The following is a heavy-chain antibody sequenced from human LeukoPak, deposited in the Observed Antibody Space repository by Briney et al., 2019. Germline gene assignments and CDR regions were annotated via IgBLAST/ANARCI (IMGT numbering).Heavy chain of an antibody. V-gene: IGHV3-64*01. J-gene: IGHJ4*02. CDR2: ISSDGGST. Sequence: GGSLRLSYAASGFTFTTYALHWVRQAPGKGLEYVSAISSDGGSTYYANSVKGRFTISRDNSKNTLYLQMGSLRAEDTAVYYCARWRGSKFFDYWGQGTLVTVSS. CDR1: GFTFTTYA. CDR3: ARWRGSKFFDY. D-gene: IGHD5-12*01.